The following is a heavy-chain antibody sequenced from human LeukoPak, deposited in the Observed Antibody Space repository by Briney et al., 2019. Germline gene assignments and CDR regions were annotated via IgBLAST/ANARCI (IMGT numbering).Heavy chain of an antibody. J-gene: IGHJ4*02. D-gene: IGHD2-2*01. CDR2: IRSKSYGGTT. CDR1: GFTFGDYA. V-gene: IGHV3-49*03. Sequence: GGSLRLSCTASGFTFGDYAMSWFRQAPGKGLEWVGFIRSKSYGGTTEYAASVKGRFTISRDDSKSNAYLQMNSLKTEDTAVYYCTRDPGYCSSTSCPNDYWGQGTLVTVSS. CDR3: TRDPGYCSSTSCPNDY.